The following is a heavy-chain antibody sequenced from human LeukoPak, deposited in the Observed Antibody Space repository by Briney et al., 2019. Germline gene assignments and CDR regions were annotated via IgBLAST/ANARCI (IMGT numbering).Heavy chain of an antibody. CDR3: ARGGYGDYRRAFDI. V-gene: IGHV4-59*01. CDR1: GGSISSYY. Sequence: PSETLSFTCTVSGGSISSYYWSWIRQPPGKGLEWIGYIYYSGSTNYNPSLKSRVTISVDTSKNQFSLKLSSVTAADTAVYYCARGGYGDYRRAFDIWGQGTMVTVSS. J-gene: IGHJ3*02. CDR2: IYYSGST. D-gene: IGHD4-17*01.